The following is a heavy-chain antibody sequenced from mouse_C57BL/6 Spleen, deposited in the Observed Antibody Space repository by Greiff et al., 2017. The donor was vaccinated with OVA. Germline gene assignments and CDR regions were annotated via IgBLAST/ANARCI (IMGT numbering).Heavy chain of an antibody. CDR1: GFTFTDYY. V-gene: IGHV7-3*01. CDR3: ARWERYFDV. Sequence: EVQRVESGGGLVQPGGSLSLSCAASGFTFTDYYMSWVRQPPGKALEWLGFIRNKANGYTTEYSASVKGRFTISRDNSQSILYLQMNALRAEDSATCYCARWERYFDVWGTGTTVTVSS. CDR2: IRNKANGYTT. J-gene: IGHJ1*03.